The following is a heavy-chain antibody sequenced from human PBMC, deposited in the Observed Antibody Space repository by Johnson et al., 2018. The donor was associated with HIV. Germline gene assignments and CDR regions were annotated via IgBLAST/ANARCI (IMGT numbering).Heavy chain of an antibody. CDR2: IYSDGTT. Sequence: VQLVESGGGLIQPGGSLRLSCAASGFSVRTNYMSWVRQAPGKGLEWVSVIYSDGTTSFAQSVKGRFSISRDVSKNILYLQMHSLRTEDTADYYCARDLPGIYDAFDLWGQGTKVTISS. V-gene: IGHV3-53*01. D-gene: IGHD1-26*01. CDR3: ARDLPGIYDAFDL. CDR1: GFSVRTNY. J-gene: IGHJ3*01.